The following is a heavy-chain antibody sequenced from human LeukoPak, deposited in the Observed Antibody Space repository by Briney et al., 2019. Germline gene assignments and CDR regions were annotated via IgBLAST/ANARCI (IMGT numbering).Heavy chain of an antibody. CDR1: GGSISSGSYY. Sequence: SETLSVTCTVSGGSISSGSYYWGWIRQPPGQGLEWIASMYYSGTTFYSPSLKSRVTISVDTSKNQLSLKLGSVTAADTAVYYCARHPPRDGSAFDYWGQGTLVTVSS. CDR3: ARHPPRDGSAFDY. J-gene: IGHJ4*02. CDR2: MYYSGTT. V-gene: IGHV4-39*01.